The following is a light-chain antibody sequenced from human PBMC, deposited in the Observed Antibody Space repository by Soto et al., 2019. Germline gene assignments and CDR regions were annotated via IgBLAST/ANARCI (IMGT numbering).Light chain of an antibody. CDR2: VNSDGSH. V-gene: IGLV4-69*01. CDR1: SAHNSYA. J-gene: IGLJ2*01. CDR3: QTWGTGIYVV. Sequence: QAVLTQSPSASASLGASVKLTCSLSSAHNSYAIAWHQKQPGKGPRFLMKVNSDGSHTRGDEIPHRFSGSTSGAEHYLTISGLQSEDEADYYCQTWGTGIYVVFGGGTQLTVL.